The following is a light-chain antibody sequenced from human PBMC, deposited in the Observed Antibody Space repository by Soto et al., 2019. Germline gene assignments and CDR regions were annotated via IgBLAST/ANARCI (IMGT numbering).Light chain of an antibody. Sequence: DIVLTQSPGTLSLSPGERATLPCRASQSVSSYLAWYQQKPGQAPRLLIYDASNRATGIPARFSGSGSGTDFTLTISSLEPEDFAVYYCQQRSNWPSITFGQGTRLEIK. CDR3: QQRSNWPSIT. CDR2: DAS. CDR1: QSVSSY. J-gene: IGKJ5*01. V-gene: IGKV3-11*01.